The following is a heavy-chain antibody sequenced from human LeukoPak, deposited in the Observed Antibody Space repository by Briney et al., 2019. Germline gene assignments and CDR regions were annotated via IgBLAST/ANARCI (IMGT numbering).Heavy chain of an antibody. CDR1: GFTFSDYY. Sequence: GGSLRLSCAASGFTFSDYYMSWIRQAPGKGLEWVSYISSSGSTIYYADSVRGRFTISRDNAKNSLYLQMNSPRAEDTAVYYCARDSHDYGDHDGGWGQGTLVTVSS. CDR3: ARDSHDYGDHDGG. D-gene: IGHD4-17*01. J-gene: IGHJ4*02. CDR2: ISSSGSTI. V-gene: IGHV3-11*01.